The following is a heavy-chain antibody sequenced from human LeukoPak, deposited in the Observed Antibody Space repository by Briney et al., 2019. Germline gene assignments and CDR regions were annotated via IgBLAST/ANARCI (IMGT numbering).Heavy chain of an antibody. V-gene: IGHV3-53*01. CDR1: GFTFSNSA. D-gene: IGHD3-3*01. CDR2: IYAGDST. Sequence: GGSLRLSCVGSGFTFSNSAMNWVRQAPGKGLEWVSVIYAGDSTYYADSVKGRFIISRDNSKNTVYLQMDSLRAEDTAVYYCARSYTHYDFWSGYTYQNYFDPWGQGTLVTVSS. CDR3: ARSYTHYDFWSGYTYQNYFDP. J-gene: IGHJ5*02.